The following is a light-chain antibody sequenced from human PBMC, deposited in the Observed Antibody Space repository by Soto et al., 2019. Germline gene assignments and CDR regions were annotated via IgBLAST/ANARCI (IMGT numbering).Light chain of an antibody. CDR1: QKVSSN. J-gene: IGKJ1*01. Sequence: EIVMAQSRATLSVSPGERTALSCTYSQKVSSNLAWYQQKPGQAPRLLIYDASTRATGTPARFSASGSGTELNLTSSSLQSEDFAVYSCQPYTKWPRTLGHGTKVDIK. CDR2: DAS. V-gene: IGKV3-15*01. CDR3: QPYTKWPRT.